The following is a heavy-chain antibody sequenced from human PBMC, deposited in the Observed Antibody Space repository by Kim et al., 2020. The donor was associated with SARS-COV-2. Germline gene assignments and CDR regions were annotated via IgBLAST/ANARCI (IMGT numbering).Heavy chain of an antibody. D-gene: IGHD3-16*01. CDR3: TRDPPGGYVPIYGMDV. J-gene: IGHJ6*02. V-gene: IGHV3-73*01. CDR2: IRSKANSYAT. CDR1: GFTFSGSA. Sequence: GGSLRLSCAASGFTFSGSAMHWVRQASGKGLEWVGRIRSKANSYATAYAASVKGRFTISRDDSKNTAYLQMNSLKTEDTAVYYCTRDPPGGYVPIYGMDVWGQGTTVTVSS.